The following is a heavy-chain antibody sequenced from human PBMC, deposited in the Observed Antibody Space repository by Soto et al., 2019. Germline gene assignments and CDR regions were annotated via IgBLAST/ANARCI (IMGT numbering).Heavy chain of an antibody. D-gene: IGHD3-16*01. J-gene: IGHJ5*02. CDR3: AKDGTLEVGDWFDP. V-gene: IGHV3-30*18. CDR2: ISYDGSNK. CDR1: GFTFSSYG. Sequence: GGSLRLSCAASGFTFSSYGMHWVRQAPGKGLEWVAVISYDGSNKYYADSVKGRFTISRDNSKNTLYLQMNSLRAEDTAVYYCAKDGTLEVGDWFDPWGQGTLVTVSS.